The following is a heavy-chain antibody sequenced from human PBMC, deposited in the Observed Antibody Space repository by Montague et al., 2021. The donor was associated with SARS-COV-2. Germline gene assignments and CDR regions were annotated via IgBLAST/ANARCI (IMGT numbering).Heavy chain of an antibody. V-gene: IGHV3-33*01. CDR2: IWYDGSNK. J-gene: IGHJ6*02. CDR3: ARSARFGESPEMDV. CDR1: GFTFSSYG. D-gene: IGHD3-10*01. Sequence: SLRLSCAASGFTFSSYGMHWVHQAPGKGLEWVAVIWYDGSNKYYADSVKGRFTISRDNSKNTLYLQMNSLRAEDTAVYYCARSARFGESPEMDVWGQGTTVTVSS.